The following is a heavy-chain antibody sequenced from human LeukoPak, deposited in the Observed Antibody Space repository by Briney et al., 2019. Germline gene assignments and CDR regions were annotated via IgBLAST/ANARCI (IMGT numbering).Heavy chain of an antibody. CDR3: ATCWEEWLLYRYPRSRTPHYYYYYMDV. CDR1: GGTFSSYA. Sequence: SVKVSCKASGGTFSSYAISWVRQAPGQGLEWVGGIIPIFGTANYAQKFQGRVTITTDESTSTAYMELSSLRSEDTAVYYCATCWEEWLLYRYPRSRTPHYYYYYMDVWGKGTTVTVSS. V-gene: IGHV1-69*05. D-gene: IGHD3-3*01. CDR2: IIPIFGTA. J-gene: IGHJ6*03.